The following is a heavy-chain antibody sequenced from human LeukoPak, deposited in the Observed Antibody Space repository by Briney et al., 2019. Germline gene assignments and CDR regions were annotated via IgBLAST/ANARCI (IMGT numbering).Heavy chain of an antibody. V-gene: IGHV3-66*01. J-gene: IGHJ5*02. CDR2: IYSGGFT. Sequence: GGSLRLSCAASGFTVSSNYLSWVRQAPGKGLEWVSVIYSGGFTYYADSVKGRFTISRDNPKNTLYLQMNSLRGEDTAVYYCAKDPRWFDPWGQGTLVTVSS. CDR3: AKDPRWFDP. CDR1: GFTVSSNY.